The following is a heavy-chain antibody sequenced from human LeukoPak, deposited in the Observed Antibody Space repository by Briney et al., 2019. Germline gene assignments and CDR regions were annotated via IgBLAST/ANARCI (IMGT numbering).Heavy chain of an antibody. Sequence: SVKVSCKASGGTFSSYAISWVRQAPGQGLEWMGVIIPIFGTANYAQKFQGRVTITADESTSTAYMELSSLRSEDTAVYYCARGDQSYGLLQFDYWGQGTLVTVSS. CDR3: ARGDQSYGLLQFDY. J-gene: IGHJ4*02. V-gene: IGHV1-69*13. CDR1: GGTFSSYA. D-gene: IGHD2-21*02. CDR2: IIPIFGTA.